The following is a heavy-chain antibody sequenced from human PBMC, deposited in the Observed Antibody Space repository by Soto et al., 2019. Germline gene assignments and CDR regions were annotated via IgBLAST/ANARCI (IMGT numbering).Heavy chain of an antibody. CDR3: GGGYSSGWSLGY. D-gene: IGHD6-19*01. Sequence: QVQLVQSGAEVKKPGSSVKVSCKASGGTFSSYAISWVRQAPGQGLEWMGGIIPIFGTANYAQKFQGRVTIPADNPTSTANGGLSSVILGDTAVYYCGGGYSSGWSLGYGGQGTLVTVSS. CDR2: IIPIFGTA. V-gene: IGHV1-69*06. J-gene: IGHJ4*02. CDR1: GGTFSSYA.